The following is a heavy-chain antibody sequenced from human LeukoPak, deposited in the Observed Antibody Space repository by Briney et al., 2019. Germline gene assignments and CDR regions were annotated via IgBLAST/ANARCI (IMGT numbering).Heavy chain of an antibody. Sequence: HPGGSLRLSCAASGFTFNNYGMHWVRQAPGKGLEWVAFIRYNGNNQYYADSVKGRFTISRDNSKNTLFLQMNSLSVEDSAMYYCVKRLTLGDLSIKGAFGLWGQGTVVTVAS. CDR3: VKRLTLGDLSIKGAFGL. CDR1: GFTFNNYG. CDR2: IRYNGNNQ. J-gene: IGHJ3*01. D-gene: IGHD3-16*02. V-gene: IGHV3-30*02.